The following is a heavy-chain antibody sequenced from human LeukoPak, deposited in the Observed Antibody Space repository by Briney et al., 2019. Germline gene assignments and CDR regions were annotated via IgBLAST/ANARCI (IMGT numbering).Heavy chain of an antibody. CDR1: GGSFSSYG. D-gene: IGHD5-18*01. J-gene: IGHJ5*02. V-gene: IGHV1-69*05. CDR2: IIPMLGRS. CDR3: AREDHTANNWFDP. Sequence: SVKVSCKASGGSFSSYGISWVRQAPGQGLGWMGGIIPMLGRSNYAQKFQGRVTISTDESTSTAYMEMSSLRSEDTAVYYCAREDHTANNWFDPWGQGTLVTVSS.